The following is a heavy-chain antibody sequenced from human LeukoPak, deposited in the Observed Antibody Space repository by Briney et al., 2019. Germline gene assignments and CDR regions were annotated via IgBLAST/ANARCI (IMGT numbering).Heavy chain of an antibody. V-gene: IGHV3-11*01. CDR2: ISSSGSTI. J-gene: IGHJ4*02. D-gene: IGHD1-26*01. CDR3: ARSYPTGSHYSSYY. Sequence: GGSLRLSCAASGFTFSDYYMSWIRQAPGKGLEWVSYISSSGSTIYYADSVKGRFTISRDNAKNSLYLQMNSLRTEDTAVYYCARSYPTGSHYSSYYWGQGTLVTVSS. CDR1: GFTFSDYY.